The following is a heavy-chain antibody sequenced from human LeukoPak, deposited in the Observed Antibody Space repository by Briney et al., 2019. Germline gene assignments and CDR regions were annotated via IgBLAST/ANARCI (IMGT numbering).Heavy chain of an antibody. J-gene: IGHJ4*02. V-gene: IGHV3-30*04. CDR2: VGNDEKTK. CDR1: GFTFTGHS. Sequence: PGGSLRLSCVASGFTFTGHSMHWVRQAPGKGLEWVAVVGNDEKTKFYADSLKGRFTVSRDNSKNTVYLQMNSLRDEDTAVYYCAREKQSGGTPFDYWGRDPWSPSPQ. CDR3: AREKQSGGTPFDY. D-gene: IGHD1-26*01.